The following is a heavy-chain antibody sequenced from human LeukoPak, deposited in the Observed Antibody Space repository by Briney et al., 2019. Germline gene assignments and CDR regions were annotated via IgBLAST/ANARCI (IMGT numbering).Heavy chain of an antibody. CDR1: GFTFSIYA. J-gene: IGHJ4*02. Sequence: GGSLRLSCAASGFTFSIYAMGWVRQAPGKGLEWVSAISGSGVSTYYADSVKGRFTISRDNSKNTLYLQMNSLRAGDTAVYYCAKGIQLWIKWGQGTLVTVSS. CDR3: AKGIQLWIK. D-gene: IGHD5-18*01. CDR2: ISGSGVST. V-gene: IGHV3-23*01.